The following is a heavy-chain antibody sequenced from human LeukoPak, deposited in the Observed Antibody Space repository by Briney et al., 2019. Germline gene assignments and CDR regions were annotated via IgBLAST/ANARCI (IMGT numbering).Heavy chain of an antibody. CDR2: ISGHNGET. V-gene: IGHV1-18*01. CDR3: ARGDAVATRGWFDP. Sequence: ASVKVSCKASGYTSVNYGIIWVRQAPGRGLEWMGWISGHNGETNYTQRLQDRLTMTTDTSTRTAYMELRSLRSDDTAVYFCARGDAVATRGWFDPWGQGTQVTVSS. CDR1: GYTSVNYG. D-gene: IGHD6-6*01. J-gene: IGHJ5*02.